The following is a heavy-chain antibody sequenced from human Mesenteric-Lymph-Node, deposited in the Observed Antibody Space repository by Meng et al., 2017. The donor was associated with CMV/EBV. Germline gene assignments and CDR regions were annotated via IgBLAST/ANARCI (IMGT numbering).Heavy chain of an antibody. D-gene: IGHD6-19*01. V-gene: IGHV4-59*01. CDR3: ARPAVAGTLSAWFDP. CDR2: IYYSGST. Sequence: GSLRFSCTVSGGAISSYYWSWIRQPPGKGLEWIGYIYYSGSTNYNPSLKSRVTISVDTSKNQFSLKLSSVTAADTAVYYCARPAVAGTLSAWFDPWGQGTLVTVSS. J-gene: IGHJ5*02. CDR1: GGAISSYY.